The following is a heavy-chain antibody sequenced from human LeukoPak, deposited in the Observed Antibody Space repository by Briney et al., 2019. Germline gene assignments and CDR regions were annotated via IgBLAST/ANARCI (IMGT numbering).Heavy chain of an antibody. D-gene: IGHD2/OR15-2a*01. CDR1: GFTFSNYG. CDR2: IWYDGSNE. Sequence: GGSLRLSCAASGFTFSNYGMHWVRQAPGKGLEWVAVIWYDGSNEYYADSVKGRLTISRDNSKNTLYLQMNSLRAEDTAVYYCARAKLSNWFDPWGQGTLVTVSS. V-gene: IGHV3-33*01. J-gene: IGHJ5*02. CDR3: ARAKLSNWFDP.